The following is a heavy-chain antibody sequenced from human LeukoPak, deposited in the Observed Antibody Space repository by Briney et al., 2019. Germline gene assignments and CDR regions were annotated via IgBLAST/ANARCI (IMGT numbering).Heavy chain of an antibody. Sequence: PGGSLRLSCAASRFAFSSYAMHWVRQAPGKGLEWVAVISYDGSNKYYADSVKGRFTISRDNSKNTLYLQMNSLRAEDTAVYYCARDKVPDTAMVYFDYWGQGTLVTVSS. V-gene: IGHV3-30-3*01. CDR3: ARDKVPDTAMVYFDY. D-gene: IGHD5-18*01. CDR2: ISYDGSNK. J-gene: IGHJ4*02. CDR1: RFAFSSYA.